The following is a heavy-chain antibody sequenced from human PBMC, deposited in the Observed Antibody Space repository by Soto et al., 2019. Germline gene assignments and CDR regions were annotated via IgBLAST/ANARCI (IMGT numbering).Heavy chain of an antibody. D-gene: IGHD3-3*01. Sequence: LRLSCTASGFTFGDYAMSWVRQAPGKGLEWVGFIRSKAYGGTTEYAASVKGRFTISRDDSKSIAYLQMNSLKTEDTAVYYCTRDHFWSGYYSYYYYYGMDVWGQGTTVTVPS. CDR3: TRDHFWSGYYSYYYYYGMDV. J-gene: IGHJ6*02. CDR2: IRSKAYGGTT. V-gene: IGHV3-49*04. CDR1: GFTFGDYA.